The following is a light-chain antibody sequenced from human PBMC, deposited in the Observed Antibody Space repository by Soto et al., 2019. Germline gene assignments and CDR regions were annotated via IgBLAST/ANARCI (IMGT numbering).Light chain of an antibody. V-gene: IGLV2-8*01. Sequence: QSVLTQPPSASGSPGQSVTISCTGTSSDVGGYNYVSWYQQHPGKAPKLLIYEVTKRPSGVPDRFSGSKSGNTASLTVSGVQAEDEADYYCSSCAGGYNKVFGTGTKVTVL. J-gene: IGLJ1*01. CDR1: SSDVGGYNY. CDR2: EVT. CDR3: SSCAGGYNKV.